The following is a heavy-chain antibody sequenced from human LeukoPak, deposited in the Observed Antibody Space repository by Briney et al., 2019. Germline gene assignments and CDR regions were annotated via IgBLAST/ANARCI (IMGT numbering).Heavy chain of an antibody. CDR3: ATWEPRGYYFDY. CDR1: GGSISSGSHY. CDR2: IYTSGST. Sequence: PSETLSLTCTVSGGSISSGSHYWSWIRQPAGKGLEWIGRIYTSGSTNYNPSLKSRVTISVDTSKNQFSLKLSSVTAADTAVYYCATWEPRGYYFDYWGQGTLVTVSS. V-gene: IGHV4-61*02. J-gene: IGHJ4*02. D-gene: IGHD1-26*01.